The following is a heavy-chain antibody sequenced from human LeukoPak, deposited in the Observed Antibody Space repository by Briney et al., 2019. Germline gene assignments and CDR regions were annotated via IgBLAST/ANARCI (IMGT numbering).Heavy chain of an antibody. J-gene: IGHJ3*02. CDR2: IYDSGRS. Sequence: SETLSLTCTVSGYSIRSDYYWGWIRPPPEKGLEWIGSIYDSGRSYYNPSLESRVTISVDTSKIQFSLRLNSVTAADTAVYYCAVSTVGAPVPQPFDIWGQGTLVTVSS. V-gene: IGHV4-38-2*02. CDR3: AVSTVGAPVPQPFDI. D-gene: IGHD4-23*01. CDR1: GYSIRSDYY.